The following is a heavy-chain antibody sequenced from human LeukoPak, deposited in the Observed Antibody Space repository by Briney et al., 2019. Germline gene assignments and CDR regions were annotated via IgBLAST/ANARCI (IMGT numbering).Heavy chain of an antibody. D-gene: IGHD2-2*01. J-gene: IGHJ6*02. CDR1: GFTFDDYA. Sequence: GGSLRLSCAASGFTFDDYAMHWVRQAPGKGLEWVSGISWNSGSIGYADSVKGRFTISRDNAKNSLYLQVNSLRAEDTALYYCAKDSYANYYYGMDVWGQGTTVTVSS. CDR3: AKDSYANYYYGMDV. V-gene: IGHV3-9*01. CDR2: ISWNSGSI.